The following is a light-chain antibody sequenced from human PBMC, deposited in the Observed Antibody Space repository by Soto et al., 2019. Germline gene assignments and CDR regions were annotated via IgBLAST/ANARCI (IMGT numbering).Light chain of an antibody. CDR1: QTISSF. Sequence: DIQMTQSPSSLSASVGDRVTITCRASQTISSFLNWYQQKPGKAPKLLIYAASSLQSGVPSRFSGSGSGTDFTLTISSLQPEDFATYYWHQGYTTPLTFGGGTKVESK. CDR3: HQGYTTPLT. V-gene: IGKV1-39*01. J-gene: IGKJ4*01. CDR2: AAS.